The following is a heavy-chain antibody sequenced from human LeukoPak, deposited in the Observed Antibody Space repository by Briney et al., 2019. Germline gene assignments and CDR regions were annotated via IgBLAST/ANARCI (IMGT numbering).Heavy chain of an antibody. CDR2: FDPEDGAT. CDR1: GYTLTELS. D-gene: IGHD3-10*01. J-gene: IGHJ4*02. Sequence: ASVKVSCKVSGYTLTELSMHWVRQAPGKGHEWMGGFDPEDGATIYAQKFQGRVTMTEDTSTDTAYMELSSLRSEDTAVYYCATEEYRGGWRYFDYWGQGTLVTVSS. V-gene: IGHV1-24*01. CDR3: ATEEYRGGWRYFDY.